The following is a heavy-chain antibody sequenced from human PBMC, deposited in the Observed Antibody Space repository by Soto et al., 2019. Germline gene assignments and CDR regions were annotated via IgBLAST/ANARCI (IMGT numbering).Heavy chain of an antibody. Sequence: SVKVSCKASGGTFSSYAISWVRQAPGQGLEWMGGIIPIFGTANYAQKFQGRVTITADESTSTAYMELSSLRSEDTAVYYCAMNMPGYSSGWYNSYYYYGMDVWGQGTTVTVSS. CDR2: IIPIFGTA. CDR1: GGTFSSYA. J-gene: IGHJ6*02. D-gene: IGHD6-19*01. V-gene: IGHV1-69*13. CDR3: AMNMPGYSSGWYNSYYYYGMDV.